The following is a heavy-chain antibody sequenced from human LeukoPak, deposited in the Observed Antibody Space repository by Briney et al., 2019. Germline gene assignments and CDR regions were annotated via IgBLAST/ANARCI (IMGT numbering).Heavy chain of an antibody. CDR1: GGSISSSGYY. J-gene: IGHJ3*01. CDR3: VRETATSYYDSAGYYRQTEVFDV. Sequence: SETLSLTCTVSGGSISSSGYYWGWIRQPPGKGLEWIGYVYYSGRTNYNPTLKSRVTISVDTSKNQFSLRLNSVTAADTALYYCVRETATSYYDSAGYYRQTEVFDVWGQGTKVTVSS. D-gene: IGHD3-22*01. CDR2: VYYSGRT. V-gene: IGHV4-61*08.